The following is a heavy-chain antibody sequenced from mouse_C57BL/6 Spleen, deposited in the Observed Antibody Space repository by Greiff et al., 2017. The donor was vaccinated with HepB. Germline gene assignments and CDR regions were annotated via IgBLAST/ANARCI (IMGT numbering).Heavy chain of an antibody. V-gene: IGHV1-19*01. CDR2: INPYNGGT. D-gene: IGHD2-5*01. Sequence: EVQLQQSGPVLVKPGASVKMSCKASGYTFTDYYMNWVKQSHGKSLEWIGVINPYNGGTSYNQKFKGKATLTVDKSSSTAYMELNSLTSEDSAVYYWARSDYSNYPYYAMDYWGQGTSVTVSS. J-gene: IGHJ4*01. CDR1: GYTFTDYY. CDR3: ARSDYSNYPYYAMDY.